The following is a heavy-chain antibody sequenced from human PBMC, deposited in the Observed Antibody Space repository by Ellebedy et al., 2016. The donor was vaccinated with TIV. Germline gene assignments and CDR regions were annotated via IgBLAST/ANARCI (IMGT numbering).Heavy chain of an antibody. CDR3: AKDLSGSYNAFDI. CDR1: GFTFSSYA. D-gene: IGHD1-26*01. J-gene: IGHJ3*02. Sequence: GESLKISCAASGFTFSSYAMSWVRQAPGKGLEWVSAISGSGGSTYYADSVKGRFTISRDTSKNTLYLQMNSLRAEDTAVCYCAKDLSGSYNAFDIWGQGTMVTVSS. V-gene: IGHV3-23*01. CDR2: ISGSGGST.